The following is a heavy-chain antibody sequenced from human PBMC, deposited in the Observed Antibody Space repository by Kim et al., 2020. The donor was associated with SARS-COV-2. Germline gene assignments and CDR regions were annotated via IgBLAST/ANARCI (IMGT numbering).Heavy chain of an antibody. J-gene: IGHJ4*02. CDR3: ADRGSASY. D-gene: IGHD6-25*01. Sequence: GGSLRLSCAASGFTFSDYAMSWVRQAPGKGLEWVSSISASGGNTYYADSVKGRFTISRDNSRNTLSLQMNSLRGEDTAVYYCADRGSASYWGQGTLVTVSS. CDR2: ISASGGNT. CDR1: GFTFSDYA. V-gene: IGHV3-23*01.